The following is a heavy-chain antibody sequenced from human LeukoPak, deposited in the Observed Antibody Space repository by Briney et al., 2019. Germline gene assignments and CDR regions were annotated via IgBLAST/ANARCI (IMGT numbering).Heavy chain of an antibody. Sequence: SQTLSLTCAISGDSVSSNSPAWNWIRQSPSRGLEWLGRTYYRSKWYNDHAVSVKSRITINPDTSNNQLSLQLNSVTPEDTAVYYCARELGAFDTWGQGTLVTVSS. V-gene: IGHV6-1*01. CDR1: GDSVSSNSPA. CDR2: TYYRSKWYN. J-gene: IGHJ5*02. D-gene: IGHD4-17*01. CDR3: ARELGAFDT.